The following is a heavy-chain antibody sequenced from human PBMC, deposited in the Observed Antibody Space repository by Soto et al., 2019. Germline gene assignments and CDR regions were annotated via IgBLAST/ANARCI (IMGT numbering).Heavy chain of an antibody. V-gene: IGHV3-11*01. CDR2: ISSSGSTI. Sequence: QVQLVESGGGLVKPGGSLRLSCAASGFTFSDYYMSWIRQAPGKGLEWVSYISSSGSTIYYADSVKGRFTISRDNAKNSLYLQMNSLRAEDTAVYYCARDSVQGYSYGSPSRRSPIFDYWGQGTLVTVSS. D-gene: IGHD5-18*01. J-gene: IGHJ4*02. CDR1: GFTFSDYY. CDR3: ARDSVQGYSYGSPSRRSPIFDY.